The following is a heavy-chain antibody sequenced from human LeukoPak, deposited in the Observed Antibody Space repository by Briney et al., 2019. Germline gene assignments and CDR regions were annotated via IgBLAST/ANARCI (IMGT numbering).Heavy chain of an antibody. V-gene: IGHV3-30*18. Sequence: GGSLRLSCAASGFTFSSYGMRWVRQAPGKGLEWVAVISYDGSNKYYADSVKGRFTISRDNSKNTLYLQMNSLGAEDTAVYYCAEGWFDPWGQGTLVTVSS. CDR3: AEGWFDP. CDR2: ISYDGSNK. J-gene: IGHJ5*02. CDR1: GFTFSSYG.